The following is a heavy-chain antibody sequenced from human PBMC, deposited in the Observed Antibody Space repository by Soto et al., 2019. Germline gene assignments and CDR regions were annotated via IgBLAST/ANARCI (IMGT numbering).Heavy chain of an antibody. CDR3: ARDNHGPIDY. J-gene: IGHJ4*02. D-gene: IGHD2-8*01. V-gene: IGHV1-2*02. CDR1: GYPFTDLY. CDR2: IDPRSGAS. Sequence: ASVKVSCKPSGYPFTDLYIHWVRQAPGLGLEWMGWIDPRSGASRKTQRFQGRFTMTRDTSTNTVYMELSSLRSDDTAVYFCARDNHGPIDYWRQGHLVPVSS.